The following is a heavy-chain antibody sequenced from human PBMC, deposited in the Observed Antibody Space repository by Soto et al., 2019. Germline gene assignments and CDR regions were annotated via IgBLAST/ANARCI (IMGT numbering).Heavy chain of an antibody. CDR1: GGTFSSYA. J-gene: IGHJ6*02. Sequence: SVKVSCEASGGTFSSYAISWVRQAPGQGLEWMGGIIPIFGTANYAQKFQGRVTITADESTSTAYMELSSLRSEDTAVYYCARRVGATNYYYGMDVWGQGTTVTVSS. V-gene: IGHV1-69*13. D-gene: IGHD1-26*01. CDR3: ARRVGATNYYYGMDV. CDR2: IIPIFGTA.